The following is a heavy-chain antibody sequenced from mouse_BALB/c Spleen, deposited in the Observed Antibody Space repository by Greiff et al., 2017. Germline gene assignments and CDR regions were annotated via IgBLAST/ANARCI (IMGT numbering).Heavy chain of an antibody. CDR2: ISYDGSN. D-gene: IGHD2-14*01. V-gene: IGHV3-6*02. J-gene: IGHJ4*01. CDR3: AREGYDVMDY. CDR1: GYSITSGYY. Sequence: DVKLQESGPGLVKPSQSLSLTCSVTGYSITSGYYWNWIRQFPGNKLEWMGYISYDGSNNYNPSLKNRISITRDTSKNQFFLKLNSVTTEDTATYYCAREGYDVMDYWGQGTSVTVSS.